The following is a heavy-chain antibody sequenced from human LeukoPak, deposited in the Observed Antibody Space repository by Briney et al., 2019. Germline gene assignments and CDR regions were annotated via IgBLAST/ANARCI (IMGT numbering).Heavy chain of an antibody. V-gene: IGHV5-51*01. CDR3: ARYYYDSSGYLIDH. CDR2: IYPSESDT. J-gene: IGHJ4*02. D-gene: IGHD3-22*01. CDR1: GYSFTSYW. Sequence: GESLKIYCKGSGYSFTSYWIGWVRQMPATRLECVGIIYPSESDTRYSPSFPGQVTISADKSITTAYLQWSRLKASDTAMYYCARYYYDSSGYLIDHWGQGTPVTVSS.